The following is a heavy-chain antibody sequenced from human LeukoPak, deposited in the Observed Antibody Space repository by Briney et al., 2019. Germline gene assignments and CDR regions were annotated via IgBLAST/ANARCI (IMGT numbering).Heavy chain of an antibody. CDR2: ISGSGGST. CDR3: AKTTISGTYGTFFDY. D-gene: IGHD1-26*01. Sequence: GGSLRLSCAASGFTFNIYAMTWVRQAPGKGLEWVSVISGSGGSTDYADSVKGRFSISRDISKNTMYLQMNSLRAEDTAVYFCAKTTISGTYGTFFDYWGQGTLVTVSS. CDR1: GFTFNIYA. J-gene: IGHJ4*02. V-gene: IGHV3-23*01.